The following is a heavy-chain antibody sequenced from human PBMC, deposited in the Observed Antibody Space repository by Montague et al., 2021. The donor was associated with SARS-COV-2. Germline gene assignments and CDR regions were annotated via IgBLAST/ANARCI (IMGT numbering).Heavy chain of an antibody. J-gene: IGHJ4*02. CDR2: IYPDDSDT. CDR3: ARLMFGPPPTVVDY. Sequence: QSGAEVKTPGESLKISCKGSGYSFTTYWIGWVRQMPGKGLEWMEIIYPDDSDTRYSPSFQGQVTISADKSITTAYLQWSSLKASDTAIYYCARLMFGPPPTVVDYWGQGSLVTVSS. D-gene: IGHD3-10*02. V-gene: IGHV5-51*03. CDR1: GYSFTTYW.